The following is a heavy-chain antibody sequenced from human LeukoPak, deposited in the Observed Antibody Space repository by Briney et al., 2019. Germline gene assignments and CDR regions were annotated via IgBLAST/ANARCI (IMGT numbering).Heavy chain of an antibody. CDR3: ARAPVAATYWFDP. D-gene: IGHD2-15*01. CDR1: GGSISSYY. CDR2: IYYSGST. J-gene: IGHJ5*02. Sequence: SETLSLTCTVSGGSISSYYWSWIRQPPGKGLEWTGYIYYSGSTNYNPSLKSRVTISVDTSKNQFSLKLSSVTAADTAVYYCARAPVAATYWFDPWGQGTLVTVSS. V-gene: IGHV4-59*01.